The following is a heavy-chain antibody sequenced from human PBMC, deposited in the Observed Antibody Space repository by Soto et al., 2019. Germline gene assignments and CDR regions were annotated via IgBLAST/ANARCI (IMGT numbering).Heavy chain of an antibody. CDR1: GFTFSSNA. CDR3: ARDNWIQLWFRYYYYMDV. J-gene: IGHJ6*03. CDR2: INNSGGST. D-gene: IGHD5-18*01. V-gene: IGHV3-23*01. Sequence: GGSLRLSCAASGFTFSSNAMSWVRQAPGKGVGGAPINNSGGSTSYADSVKGRFTISRDNAKNTLYLQMNSLRAEDTAVYYCARDNWIQLWFRYYYYMDVWGKGTTVTVSS.